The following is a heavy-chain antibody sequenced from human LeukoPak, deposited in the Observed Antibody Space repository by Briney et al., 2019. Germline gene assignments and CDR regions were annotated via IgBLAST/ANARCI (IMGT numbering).Heavy chain of an antibody. J-gene: IGHJ4*02. D-gene: IGHD4-17*01. CDR3: ARGNYGDSLLDY. Sequence: SETLSLTCTVSGGSISSGGYYWSWIRQHPGKGLERIGYIYYSGSTYYNPSLKSRVTISVDTSKNQFSLKLSSVTAADTAVYYCARGNYGDSLLDYWGQGTLVTVSS. CDR2: IYYSGST. V-gene: IGHV4-31*03. CDR1: GGSISSGGYY.